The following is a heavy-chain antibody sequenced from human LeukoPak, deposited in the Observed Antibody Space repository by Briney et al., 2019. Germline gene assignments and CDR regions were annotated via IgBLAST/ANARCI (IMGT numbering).Heavy chain of an antibody. J-gene: IGHJ6*02. Sequence: GGSLRLSCAASGFTFDDYAMHWVRQAPGKGLEWVSLISGDGSRTYYADSVKGRFTISRDDAKDSLFLQMNSLRAEDTAVYYCARGRYGLDVWGQGTTVTVSS. CDR3: ARGRYGLDV. CDR1: GFTFDDYA. V-gene: IGHV3-43*02. CDR2: ISGDGSRT.